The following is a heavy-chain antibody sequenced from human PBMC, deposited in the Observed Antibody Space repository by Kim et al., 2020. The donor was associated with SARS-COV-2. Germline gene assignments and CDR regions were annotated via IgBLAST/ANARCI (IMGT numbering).Heavy chain of an antibody. Sequence: SETLSLTCTVSGGSISSYYWSWIRQPPGKGLEWIGYIYYSGSTNYNPSLKSRVTISVDTSKNQFSLKLSSVTAADTAVYYCARCISSWYGGFDYWGQGTL. CDR2: IYYSGST. D-gene: IGHD6-13*01. CDR1: GGSISSYY. J-gene: IGHJ4*02. CDR3: ARCISSWYGGFDY. V-gene: IGHV4-59*13.